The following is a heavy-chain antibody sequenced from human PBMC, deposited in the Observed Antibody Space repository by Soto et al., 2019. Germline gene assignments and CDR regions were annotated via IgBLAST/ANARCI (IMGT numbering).Heavy chain of an antibody. CDR3: ARDRPHTVVVTVHYYYYYGMDV. D-gene: IGHD2-21*02. CDR1: GYTFTSYG. Sequence: QVQLVQSGAEVKKPGASVKVSCKASGYTFTSYGISWVRQAPGQGLEWMGWISAYNGNTNYAQKLQGRVTMTTDTSTSTAYMELRSLRSDDTAVYYCARDRPHTVVVTVHYYYYYGMDVWGQGTTVTVSS. CDR2: ISAYNGNT. J-gene: IGHJ6*02. V-gene: IGHV1-18*01.